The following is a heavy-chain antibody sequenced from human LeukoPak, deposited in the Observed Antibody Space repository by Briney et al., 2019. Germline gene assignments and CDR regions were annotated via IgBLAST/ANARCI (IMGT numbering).Heavy chain of an antibody. Sequence: GGSLRLSCAASGFTFSSYWMSWARQAPGKGLEWVANIKQDGSEKYYVDSVRGRFTISRDNAKNSLYLQMNSLRAEDTAVYYCASSQYSSGWNDAFDIWGQGTMVTVSS. CDR3: ASSQYSSGWNDAFDI. J-gene: IGHJ3*02. CDR2: IKQDGSEK. CDR1: GFTFSSYW. V-gene: IGHV3-7*01. D-gene: IGHD6-19*01.